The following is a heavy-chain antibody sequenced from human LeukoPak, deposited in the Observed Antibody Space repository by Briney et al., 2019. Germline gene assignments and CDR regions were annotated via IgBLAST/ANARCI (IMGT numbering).Heavy chain of an antibody. Sequence: GGSLRLSCAASGFTFSSYAMSWVRQAPGKGLEWVSAISGSGGSTYYADSVKGRFTISRDNSKNTLYLQMNSLRAEDTAVYYCARVDSSSWYSGRYYYYGMDVWGQGTTVTVSS. CDR1: GFTFSSYA. CDR3: ARVDSSSWYSGRYYYYGMDV. J-gene: IGHJ6*02. D-gene: IGHD6-13*01. V-gene: IGHV3-23*01. CDR2: ISGSGGST.